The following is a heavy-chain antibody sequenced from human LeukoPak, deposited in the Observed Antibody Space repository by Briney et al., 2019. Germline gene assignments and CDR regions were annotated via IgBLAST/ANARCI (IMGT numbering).Heavy chain of an antibody. CDR1: GFTFSSHG. D-gene: IGHD6-25*01. V-gene: IGHV3-30*19. J-gene: IGHJ5*02. CDR2: ISYDGSNK. Sequence: PGRSLRLSCAASGFTFSSHGMHWVRQAPGKGLEWVAVISYDGSNKYYADSVKGRFTISRDNSKNTLYLQMNSLRAEDTAVYYCARDPEAAAINWFDPWGQGTLVTVSS. CDR3: ARDPEAAAINWFDP.